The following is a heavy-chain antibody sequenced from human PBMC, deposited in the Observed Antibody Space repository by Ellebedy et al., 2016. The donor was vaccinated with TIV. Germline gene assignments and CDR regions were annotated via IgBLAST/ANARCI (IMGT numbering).Heavy chain of an antibody. D-gene: IGHD2-21*02. CDR1: GGSIGSYY. CDR3: ARATCSGDCYWGAWGFDP. V-gene: IGHV4-59*01. CDR2: IYYNGFS. Sequence: MPGGSLRLSCSISGGSIGSYYWTWVRQPPGGGLEWIGFIYYNGFSIYHSSLKSRVPISLDTSNNQFSLELKSVTAADTAVYYCARATCSGDCYWGAWGFDPWGQGIQVTVSS. J-gene: IGHJ5*02.